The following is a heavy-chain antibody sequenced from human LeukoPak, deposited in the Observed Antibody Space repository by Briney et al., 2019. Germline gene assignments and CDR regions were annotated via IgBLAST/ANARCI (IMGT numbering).Heavy chain of an antibody. J-gene: IGHJ4*02. Sequence: NSGGSLRLSCAASGFTFTNAWMSWVRQAPGKGLEWVGRIKSEAGGGTTDYAAPVKGRFTISRDDSKNTLYLQIHSLKTEDTAVYYCTTERRDDYNYPFFDYWGQGTLVTVSS. CDR1: GFTFTNAW. V-gene: IGHV3-15*01. D-gene: IGHD5-24*01. CDR2: IKSEAGGGTT. CDR3: TTERRDDYNYPFFDY.